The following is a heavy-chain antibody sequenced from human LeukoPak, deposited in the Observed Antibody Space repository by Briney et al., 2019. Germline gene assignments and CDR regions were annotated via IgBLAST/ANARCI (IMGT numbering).Heavy chain of an antibody. Sequence: GGSLRLSCAASGFTFNNYGMHWVRQAPGKGLEWVAVIRSDGNNKYYVDSVKGRFTVSRDKSKNTLYLQMNSLRAEDTAVYYCAKVATAMGQLDYWGQGTLVTVSS. CDR3: AKVATAMGQLDY. V-gene: IGHV3-30*02. D-gene: IGHD5-18*01. CDR1: GFTFNNYG. CDR2: IRSDGNNK. J-gene: IGHJ4*02.